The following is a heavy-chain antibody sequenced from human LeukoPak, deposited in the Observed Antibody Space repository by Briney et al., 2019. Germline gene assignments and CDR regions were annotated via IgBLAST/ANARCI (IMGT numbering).Heavy chain of an antibody. D-gene: IGHD1-26*01. V-gene: IGHV3-30-3*02. Sequence: TGRSLRLSCAASGFTFSGYAIHCVRQAPGKGLEWVALISYDGSNKYYADSVKGRFTISRDNSKNTLYLQMNSLRTEDTAVYYCAKSYSGSYYVIDYWGQGTLVTVSS. CDR3: AKSYSGSYYVIDY. CDR1: GFTFSGYA. J-gene: IGHJ4*02. CDR2: ISYDGSNK.